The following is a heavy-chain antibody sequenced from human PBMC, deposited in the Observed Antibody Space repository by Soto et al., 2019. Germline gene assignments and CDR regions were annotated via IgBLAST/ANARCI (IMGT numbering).Heavy chain of an antibody. J-gene: IGHJ3*02. D-gene: IGHD3-10*01. CDR3: ARGVYGSGNYYTGPSAFDI. CDR1: GGTLSDHG. CDR2: TIPVFNTA. Sequence: QVQLEQSGAEVKKPGSSVKVSCKASGGTLSDHGVAWLRQAPGQGLEWMGGTIPVFNTAKYAQKFQGRVTVTAAKLAKIAYMELSSLRSADTAFYFCARGVYGSGNYYTGPSAFDIWGKGTMVIVSS. V-gene: IGHV1-69*06.